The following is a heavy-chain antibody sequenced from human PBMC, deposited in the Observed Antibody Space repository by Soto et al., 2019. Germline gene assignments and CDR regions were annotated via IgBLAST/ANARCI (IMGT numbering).Heavy chain of an antibody. CDR2: IQSKTYGEAT. J-gene: IGHJ4*02. CDR3: TSGLIVVVAASRIAGY. V-gene: IGHV3-15*07. Sequence: EVQLVASGGGLLKPGESVRLSCAASGFSFDNAWMNWVRQAPGKGLEWVCRIQSKTYGEATDYAAPVKGRYTISRDDSKNTLYLHMNSLTAEDSAVYYCTSGLIVVVAASRIAGYWGQGTLVTVSS. CDR1: GFSFDNAW. D-gene: IGHD2-21*01.